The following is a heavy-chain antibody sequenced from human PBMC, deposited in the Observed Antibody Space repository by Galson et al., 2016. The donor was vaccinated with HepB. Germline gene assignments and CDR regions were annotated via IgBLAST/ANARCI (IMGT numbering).Heavy chain of an antibody. Sequence: SLRLSCAASGFTFSSHGMHWVRQTPGKGLEWVALIWSDGSNKYYADSVQGRFTISRDNSKNTPYLQMNSLTAADTAVYSCAREAAVAAFPVLWGWGQGTLVTVSS. J-gene: IGHJ4*02. V-gene: IGHV3-33*01. CDR2: IWSDGSNK. D-gene: IGHD6-19*01. CDR1: GFTFSSHG. CDR3: AREAAVAAFPVLWG.